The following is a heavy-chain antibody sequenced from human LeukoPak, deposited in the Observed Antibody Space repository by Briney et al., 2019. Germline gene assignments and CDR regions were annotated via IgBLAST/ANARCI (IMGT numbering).Heavy chain of an antibody. D-gene: IGHD1-26*01. CDR3: ARKGATTSSSHFDY. V-gene: IGHV3-21*01. Sequence: GGSLRLSCAASGFTFSSYSMNWVRQAPGKGLEWVSSISSSSSTYIHYADALKGRFTISRDNAKNSLFLQMNRLRAEDTAVYYCARKGATTSSSHFDYWGQGTLVTVSS. CDR2: ISSSSSTYI. J-gene: IGHJ4*02. CDR1: GFTFSSYS.